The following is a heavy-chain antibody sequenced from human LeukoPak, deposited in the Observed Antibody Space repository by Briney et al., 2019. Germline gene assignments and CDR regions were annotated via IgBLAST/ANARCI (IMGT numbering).Heavy chain of an antibody. J-gene: IGHJ4*02. Sequence: PGGSLRLSCAASGFTFSSYGMSWVRQAPGKGLEWVSAISGSGGSTYYADSVKGRFTISRDNSKNTLYLQMNSLRAEDTAVYYCAKDYPAYYYDSSGGFDYWGQGTLVTVSS. V-gene: IGHV3-23*01. D-gene: IGHD3-22*01. CDR1: GFTFSSYG. CDR2: ISGSGGST. CDR3: AKDYPAYYYDSSGGFDY.